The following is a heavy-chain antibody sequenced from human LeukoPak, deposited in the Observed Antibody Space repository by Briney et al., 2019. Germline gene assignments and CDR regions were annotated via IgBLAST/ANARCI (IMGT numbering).Heavy chain of an antibody. V-gene: IGHV3-7*01. CDR1: GFTLGTFW. J-gene: IGHJ4*02. CDR3: ARPRWLQFGPHDS. Sequence: GGSLRLSCVASGFTLGTFWMTWARQAPGKGLEWVANIKQDESEKYYVDSVKGRFTISRDNAKNTLYLQMNSLRGEDTAVYYCARPRWLQFGPHDSWGQGTLVTVSS. D-gene: IGHD5-24*01. CDR2: IKQDESEK.